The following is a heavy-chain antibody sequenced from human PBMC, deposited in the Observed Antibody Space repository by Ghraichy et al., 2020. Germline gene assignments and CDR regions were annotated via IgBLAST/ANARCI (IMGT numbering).Heavy chain of an antibody. V-gene: IGHV4-59*01. CDR1: GGSISSYY. CDR3: ARSPYGDYGVPSWFDP. J-gene: IGHJ5*02. D-gene: IGHD4-17*01. Sequence: SETLSLTCTVSGGSISSYYWSWIRQPPGKGLEWIGYIYYSGSTNYNPSLKSRVTISVDTSKNQFSLKLSSVTAADTAVYYCARSPYGDYGVPSWFDPWGQGTLVTVSS. CDR2: IYYSGST.